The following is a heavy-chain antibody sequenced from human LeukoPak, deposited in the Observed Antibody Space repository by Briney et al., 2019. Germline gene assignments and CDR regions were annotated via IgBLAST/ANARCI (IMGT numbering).Heavy chain of an antibody. J-gene: IGHJ4*02. CDR1: GYTFTSYD. D-gene: IGHD3-22*01. CDR2: MNPNSGNT. Sequence: GASVKVSCKASGYTFTSYDINWVRQATGQGLEWMGWMNPNSGNTGYAQKFQGRVTMTRDTSTSTVYMELSSLRSEDTAVYYCARVAEAIGARYFDYWGQGTLVTVSS. CDR3: ARVAEAIGARYFDY. V-gene: IGHV1-8*01.